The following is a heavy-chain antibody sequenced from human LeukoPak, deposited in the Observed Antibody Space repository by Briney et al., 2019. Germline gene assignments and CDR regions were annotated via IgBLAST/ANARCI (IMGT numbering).Heavy chain of an antibody. J-gene: IGHJ5*02. CDR2: IYSGGST. D-gene: IGHD3-10*01. CDR1: GFTVSSNY. Sequence: GGSLRLSCAASGFTVSSNYMSWVRQAPGKGLEWVPVIYSGGSTYYADSVKGRFTISRDNSKNTLYLQMNSLRAEDTAVYYCARDRLLWFGELLSNNWFDPWGQGTLVTVSS. V-gene: IGHV3-53*01. CDR3: ARDRLLWFGELLSNNWFDP.